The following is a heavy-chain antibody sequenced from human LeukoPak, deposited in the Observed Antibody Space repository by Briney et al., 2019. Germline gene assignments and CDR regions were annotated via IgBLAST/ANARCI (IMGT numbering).Heavy chain of an antibody. V-gene: IGHV4-59*08. CDR1: GGSISSYY. J-gene: IGHJ4*02. Sequence: SETLSLTCTVSGGSISSYYWSWIRQPPGKGLEWIGYIYYIGSTYYNPSLKSRVTISVDTSKNQFSLKLSSVTAADTAVYYCASSVAGDYDRSGYTDYWGQGTLVTVSS. CDR3: ASSVAGDYDRSGYTDY. D-gene: IGHD3-22*01. CDR2: IYYIGST.